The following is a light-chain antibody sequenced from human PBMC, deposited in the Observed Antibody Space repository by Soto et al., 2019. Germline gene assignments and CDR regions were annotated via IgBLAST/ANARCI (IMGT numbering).Light chain of an antibody. CDR1: SSDIGAYNY. CDR2: EVI. CDR3: CSYAGSYTL. Sequence: QSALTQPASVSGSPGQSITISCTGTSSDIGAYNYVSWYRQHPGKAPKLMIYEVINRPSGVSNRFSGSKSGNTASLTISGLQAEDEADYYCCSYAGSYTLFGGGTKLTVL. V-gene: IGLV2-14*01. J-gene: IGLJ2*01.